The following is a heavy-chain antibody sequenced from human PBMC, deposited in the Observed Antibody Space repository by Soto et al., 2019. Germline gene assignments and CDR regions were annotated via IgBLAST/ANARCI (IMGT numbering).Heavy chain of an antibody. V-gene: IGHV3-33*01. D-gene: IGHD3-10*01. CDR1: GFIFRSYG. CDR2: IWYDGVNK. CDR3: AREGDSGLIWFGNADY. J-gene: IGHJ4*02. Sequence: QVQLVESGGGVAQPGRSLRLSCAASGFIFRSYGMHWVRQAPGKGLAWVAFIWYDGVNKYYADSVKGRFTISRDNSKDTVYPQMNSLIAEDADVYYCAREGDSGLIWFGNADYWCQGNLVTVSA.